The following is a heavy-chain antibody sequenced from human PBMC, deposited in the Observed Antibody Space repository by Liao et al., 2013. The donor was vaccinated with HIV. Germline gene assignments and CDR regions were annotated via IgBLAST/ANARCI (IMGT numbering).Heavy chain of an antibody. CDR1: GGSISSGDYY. D-gene: IGHD6-13*01. J-gene: IGHJ6*03. CDR2: IYYSGST. Sequence: QMQLQESGPGLVKPSQTLSLTCTVSGGSISSGDYYWSWIRQPPGKGLEWIGSIYYSGSTYYNPSLKSRVTISVDTSKNQFSLKLSSVTAADTAVYYCARDETAAGYYYYYYMDVWGKGTTVTVSS. CDR3: ARDETAAGYYYYYYMDV. V-gene: IGHV4-39*07.